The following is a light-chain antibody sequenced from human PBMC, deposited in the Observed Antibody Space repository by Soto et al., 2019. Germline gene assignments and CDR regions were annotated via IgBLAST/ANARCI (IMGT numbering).Light chain of an antibody. CDR3: QQYNNWPYT. CDR1: QSVSSN. CDR2: GAS. J-gene: IGKJ5*01. V-gene: IGKV3-15*01. Sequence: ETVMTQSPATLSVSPGERATLSCRASQSVSSNLAWYQHKPGQAPRLLMYGASTRASGIPARFSGSGSGTEFTLTITSLQSEDFAVYYCQQYNNWPYTFGQGTRLEIK.